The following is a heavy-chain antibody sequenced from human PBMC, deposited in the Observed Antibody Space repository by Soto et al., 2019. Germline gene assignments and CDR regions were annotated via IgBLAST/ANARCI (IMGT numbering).Heavy chain of an antibody. J-gene: IGHJ4*02. CDR3: ARGAGYSYGYGDY. CDR2: IWYDGSNK. Sequence: QVQLVESGGGVVQPGRSLRLSCAASGFTFSSYGMHGVRQAPGKGLEWVAVIWYDGSNKYYADSVKGRFTISRDNSKNTLYLQMNRLRAEDTAVYYCARGAGYSYGYGDYWGQGTLVTVSS. D-gene: IGHD5-18*01. V-gene: IGHV3-33*01. CDR1: GFTFSSYG.